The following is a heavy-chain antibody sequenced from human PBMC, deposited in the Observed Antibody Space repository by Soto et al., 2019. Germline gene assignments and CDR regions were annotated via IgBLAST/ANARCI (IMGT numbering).Heavy chain of an antibody. Sequence: GGSLRLSCAASGFTFSSYAMHWVRQAPGKGLEWVAVISYDGSNKYYADSVKGRFTISRDNSKNTLYLQMNSLRAEDTAVYYCARDQDSSGWYFVYWGQGTLVTVSS. CDR1: GFTFSSYA. J-gene: IGHJ4*02. CDR3: ARDQDSSGWYFVY. V-gene: IGHV3-30-3*01. CDR2: ISYDGSNK. D-gene: IGHD6-19*01.